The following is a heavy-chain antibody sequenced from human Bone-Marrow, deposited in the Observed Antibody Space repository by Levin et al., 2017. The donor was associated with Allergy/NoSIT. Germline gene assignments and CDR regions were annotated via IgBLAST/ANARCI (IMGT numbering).Heavy chain of an antibody. V-gene: IGHV3-15*01. D-gene: IGHD2-15*01. CDR3: TTGPLVVVLVDTQINGVDV. Sequence: TGGSLRLSCTASGFTFSNAWMSWVRQAPGKGLEWVGRIKSKSDGGTTDYAAPVKGRFTISRDDSTNTVFLEMNSLKTEDAAVYYCTTGPLVVVLVDTQINGVDVWGQGTTVTVSS. CDR2: IKSKSDGGTT. CDR1: GFTFSNAW. J-gene: IGHJ6*02.